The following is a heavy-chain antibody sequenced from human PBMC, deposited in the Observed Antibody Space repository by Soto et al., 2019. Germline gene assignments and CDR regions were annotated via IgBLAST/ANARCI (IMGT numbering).Heavy chain of an antibody. CDR1: GGTIRSGDYY. D-gene: IGHD2-15*01. J-gene: IGHJ4*02. V-gene: IGHV4-30-4*01. CDR2: IYYSGST. Sequence: QVQLQESGPGLVKPSQTLSLTCAVSGGTIRSGDYYWSWIRQPPGKGLEWIGYIYYSGSTYYNPSLKSRVTISVDTSKNQFSLKLSSVTAADTAVYYCARTRGARYFDYWGQGTLVTVSS. CDR3: ARTRGARYFDY.